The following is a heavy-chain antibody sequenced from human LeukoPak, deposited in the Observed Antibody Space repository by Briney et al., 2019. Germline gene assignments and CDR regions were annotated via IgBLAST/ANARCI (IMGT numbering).Heavy chain of an antibody. CDR1: GGSFSGYY. CDR2: INHSGST. CDR3: ARAYLTYYYDSSGYLDWFDP. Sequence: PSETLSLTSAVYGGSFSGYYWSWIRQPPGKGLEWIGEINHSGSTNYNPSLKSRVTISVDTSKNQFSLKLSSVTAADTAVYYCARAYLTYYYDSSGYLDWFDPWGQGTLVTVS. V-gene: IGHV4-34*01. J-gene: IGHJ5*02. D-gene: IGHD3-22*01.